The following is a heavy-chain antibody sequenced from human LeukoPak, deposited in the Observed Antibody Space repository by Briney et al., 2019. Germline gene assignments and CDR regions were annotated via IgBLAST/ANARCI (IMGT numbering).Heavy chain of an antibody. D-gene: IGHD3-3*01. CDR2: ISWNSGSI. CDR3: ARDLHDFWSGYYRAFDY. J-gene: IGHJ4*02. V-gene: IGHV3-9*01. Sequence: GGSLRLSCAASGFTFDDYAMHWVRQAPGKGLEWVSGISWNSGSIGYADSVKGRFTISRDNAKNTLYLQMNSLRAEDTAVYYCARDLHDFWSGYYRAFDYWGQGTLVTVSS. CDR1: GFTFDDYA.